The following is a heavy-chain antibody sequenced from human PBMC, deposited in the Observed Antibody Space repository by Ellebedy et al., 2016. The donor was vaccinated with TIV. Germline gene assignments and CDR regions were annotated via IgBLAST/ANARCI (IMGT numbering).Heavy chain of an antibody. J-gene: IGHJ1*01. CDR1: GYIFTGYY. CDR3: AREQGSVFHH. CDR2: IDPNNGGT. V-gene: IGHV1-2*02. Sequence: AASVKVSCKASGYIFTGYYVHWVRQAPGQGLQWMGWIDPNNGGTHFAQNFQGSVTMTRDTSLSTVYMELRRLKSDDTAVYYCAREQGSVFHHWGQGTLVTVSS.